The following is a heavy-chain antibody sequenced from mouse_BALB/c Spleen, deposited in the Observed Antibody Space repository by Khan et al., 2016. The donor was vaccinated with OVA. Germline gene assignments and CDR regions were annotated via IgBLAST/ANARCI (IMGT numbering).Heavy chain of an antibody. CDR1: GFNFTDTY. Sequence: VQLQQSGAELVKPGASVKLSCTASGFNFTDTYIHWVKQRPGQGLEWIGRIDPASGSTKYDPKFKGKATMTADTSSSTAYLQLSRLTSEDPAVXYCARINAWGQGTTVTVSS. CDR2: IDPASGST. CDR3: ARINA. J-gene: IGHJ2*01. V-gene: IGHV14-3*02.